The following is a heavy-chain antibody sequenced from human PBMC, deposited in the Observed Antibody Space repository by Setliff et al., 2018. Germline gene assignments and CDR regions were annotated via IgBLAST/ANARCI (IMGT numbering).Heavy chain of an antibody. CDR2: INQRGSER. Sequence: GESLKISCAASGFTFSNYWMNWVRQAPGKGPEWVASINQRGSERNYVDSVKGRFTISRDNAKNSLYLQMSSLRADDTAVYYCATDQNRAFEDWGQGVLVTVSS. CDR3: ATDQNRAFED. J-gene: IGHJ4*02. V-gene: IGHV3-7*03. CDR1: GFTFSNYW.